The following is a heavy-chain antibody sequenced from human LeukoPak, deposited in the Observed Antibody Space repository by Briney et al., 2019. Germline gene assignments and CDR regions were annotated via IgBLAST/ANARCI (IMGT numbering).Heavy chain of an antibody. Sequence: SETLSLTCTVSDYSISSGSYWGWIRQPPGKGLEWIGSVYHRGGAYYNPSLKSRVTISVDTSKSQFSLKLSSVTAADTAVYFCARAITTGNYYYYMDVWGKGTTVTVSS. CDR3: ARAITTGNYYYYMDV. V-gene: IGHV4-38-2*02. CDR1: DYSISSGSY. J-gene: IGHJ6*03. D-gene: IGHD1-14*01. CDR2: VYHRGGA.